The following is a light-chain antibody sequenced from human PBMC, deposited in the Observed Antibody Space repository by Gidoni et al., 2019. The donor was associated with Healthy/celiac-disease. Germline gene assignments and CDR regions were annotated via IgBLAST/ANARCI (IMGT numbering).Light chain of an antibody. Sequence: EIVLTQSPATLSLSPGERATLSCRASKSVSSYLAWYQQKPGQAPRLLIYDASSGSGTDFTLTISSLDPEDFAVYYCQQRSNWPSITFGQGTRLEIK. CDR2: DAS. V-gene: IGKV3-11*01. J-gene: IGKJ5*01. CDR1: KSVSSY. CDR3: QQRSNWPSIT.